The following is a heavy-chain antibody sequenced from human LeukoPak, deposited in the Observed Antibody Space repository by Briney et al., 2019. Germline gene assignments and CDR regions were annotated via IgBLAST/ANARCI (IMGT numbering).Heavy chain of an antibody. V-gene: IGHV3-23*01. Sequence: PGGSLRLSCAASGFTFSSYGMSWLRQAPGKGLECVSTISGSGGSTYYADSVKGRFTISRDNSKNTLYLEMNSLRAEDTAVYYCVKRAAMSSGYFDVWGQGTMVTVSS. CDR3: VKRAAMSSGYFDV. J-gene: IGHJ3*01. D-gene: IGHD2-2*01. CDR1: GFTFSSYG. CDR2: ISGSGGST.